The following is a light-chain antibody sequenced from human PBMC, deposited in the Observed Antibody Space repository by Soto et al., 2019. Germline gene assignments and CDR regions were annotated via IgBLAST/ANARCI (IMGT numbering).Light chain of an antibody. V-gene: IGKV3-15*01. Sequence: EIAMTQSPATLSVLPGETATLSCRASQTLNNNLAWYQRKPGQAPRLLIYGVSTRATGITARFSGSGSGIEFSLAINNRQSEDSAVHYYQQHNGWPLTFGAGTKVEIK. CDR1: QTLNNN. J-gene: IGKJ4*01. CDR3: QQHNGWPLT. CDR2: GVS.